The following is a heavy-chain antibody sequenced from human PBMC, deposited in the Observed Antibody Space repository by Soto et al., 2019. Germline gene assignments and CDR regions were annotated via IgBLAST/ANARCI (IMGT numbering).Heavy chain of an antibody. V-gene: IGHV4-39*01. J-gene: IGHJ4*02. CDR3: ASAGYNYLYYFDY. D-gene: IGHD1-20*01. Sequence: SETLSLTCTVFGGSISNSSYCWSWIRQPPGKGLEWIGSIYYSGSTYYNPSLKSRVTISVDTSKNQFSLKLSSVTAADTAVYYCASAGYNYLYYFDYWGQGTLVTVSS. CDR2: IYYSGST. CDR1: GGSISNSSYC.